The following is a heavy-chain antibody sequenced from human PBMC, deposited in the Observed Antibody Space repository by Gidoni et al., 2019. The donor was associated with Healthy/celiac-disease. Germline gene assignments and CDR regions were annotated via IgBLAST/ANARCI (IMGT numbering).Heavy chain of an antibody. J-gene: IGHJ4*02. CDR2: IRSKVYGGTT. V-gene: IGHV3-49*04. CDR3: ARDSSSSHYFDD. CDR1: A. Sequence: AMSWVRQAPGKGLEWVGFIRSKVYGGTTEYAASVKGRFTISKDDSKSIAYLQMNSLKTEDTAVYYCARDSSSSHYFDDWGQGTLVTVSS. D-gene: IGHD6-6*01.